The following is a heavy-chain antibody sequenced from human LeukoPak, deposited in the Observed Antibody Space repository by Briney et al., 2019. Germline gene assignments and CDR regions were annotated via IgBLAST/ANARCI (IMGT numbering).Heavy chain of an antibody. J-gene: IGHJ4*02. CDR3: TRGGGGSFPHY. CDR2: IYSGGST. V-gene: IGHV3-53*01. D-gene: IGHD2-21*01. CDR1: GFTVSSNF. Sequence: GGSLRLSCAASGFTVSSNFLSWVRQPPGKGLEWVSDIYSGGSTYYADSVKGRFTISRDNSKNTLYLQMNSLRAEDAAVYYCTRGGGGSFPHYWGQGTLVTVSS.